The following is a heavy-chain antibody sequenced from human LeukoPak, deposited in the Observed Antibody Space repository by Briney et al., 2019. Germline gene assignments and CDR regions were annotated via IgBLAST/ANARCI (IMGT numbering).Heavy chain of an antibody. CDR2: ISYDGSNK. V-gene: IGHV3-30*18. J-gene: IGHJ6*02. Sequence: PGGSLRLSCAASGFTFSSYGMHWVRQAPGKGLEWVAVISYDGSNKYYADSVKGRFTISRDNSKNTLYLQMNSLRAEDTAVYYCAKDYYDSSGQGYYYGMDVWGQGTTVTVSS. CDR3: AKDYYDSSGQGYYYGMDV. D-gene: IGHD3-22*01. CDR1: GFTFSSYG.